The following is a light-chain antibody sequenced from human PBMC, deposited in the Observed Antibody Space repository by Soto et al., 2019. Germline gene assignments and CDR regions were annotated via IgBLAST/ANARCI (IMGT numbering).Light chain of an antibody. CDR1: SSDVGGYNY. CDR3: SSYTSSRTPYL. Sequence: QSALTQPASVSGSPGQSITISCTGTSSDVGGYNYVSWYQQHPGKAPKLMSYDVSNRPSGVSNRFSGSKSGNTACLTISGLQAEDEGDYYCSSYTSSRTPYLCGTGTKLTVL. V-gene: IGLV2-14*01. CDR2: DVS. J-gene: IGLJ1*01.